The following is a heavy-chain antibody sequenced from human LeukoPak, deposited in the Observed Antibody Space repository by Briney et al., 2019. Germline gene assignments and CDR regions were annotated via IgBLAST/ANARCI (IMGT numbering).Heavy chain of an antibody. D-gene: IGHD1-26*01. J-gene: IGHJ4*02. CDR3: ATFSGTYQSDY. CDR1: EYTFTGYY. Sequence: ASVKVSCKASEYTFTGYYIHWVRQAPGQGLEWMGRINPKSGGTNYAQNFQGRVTMTRDTSISTAYMELSSLRSDDTAVYFCATFSGTYQSDYWGQGTLVTVSS. CDR2: INPKSGGT. V-gene: IGHV1-2*06.